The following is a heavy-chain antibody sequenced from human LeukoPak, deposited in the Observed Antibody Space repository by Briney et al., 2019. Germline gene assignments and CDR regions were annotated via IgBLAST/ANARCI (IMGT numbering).Heavy chain of an antibody. CDR1: GFSFISYG. V-gene: IGHV3-30*18. Sequence: GGSLRLSCAASGFSFISYGMPWVRQAPGKGLEGVGVISYDGRNKKYADSVKGRFTIARDNSKDTLYLQMNSLRDEDTAVYYCAKRPSDYGDYVTYFDYWGQGTLVTVSS. D-gene: IGHD4-17*01. CDR3: AKRPSDYGDYVTYFDY. J-gene: IGHJ4*02. CDR2: ISYDGRNK.